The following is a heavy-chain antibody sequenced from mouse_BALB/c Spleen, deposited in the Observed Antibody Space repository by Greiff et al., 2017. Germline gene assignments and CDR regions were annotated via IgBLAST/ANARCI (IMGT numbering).Heavy chain of an antibody. V-gene: IGHV1-5*01. CDR3: TRSNRDEDYYAMDY. Sequence: DVQLQESGTVLARPGASVKMSCKASGYTFTSYWMHWVKQRPGQGLEWIGAIYPGNSDTSYNQKFKGKAKLTAVTSTSTAYMELSSLTNEDSAVYYCTRSNRDEDYYAMDYWGQGTSVTVSS. J-gene: IGHJ4*01. D-gene: IGHD2-14*01. CDR1: GYTFTSYW. CDR2: IYPGNSDT.